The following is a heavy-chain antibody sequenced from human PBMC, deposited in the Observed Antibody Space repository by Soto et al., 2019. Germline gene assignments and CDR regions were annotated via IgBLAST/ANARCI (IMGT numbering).Heavy chain of an antibody. CDR3: ASYRGALYFES. D-gene: IGHD3-16*01. CDR1: GRSMSSNY. V-gene: IGHV4-59*01. J-gene: IGHJ4*02. CDR2: FFYGGT. Sequence: PSATLSLTCSGSGRSMSSNYWSWIRQSPDKGLEWLGYFFYGGTDYNPSLGGRVSMSVETSKSQFSLKLTSVTVADTAVYYCASYRGALYFESWGPGILVTVSS.